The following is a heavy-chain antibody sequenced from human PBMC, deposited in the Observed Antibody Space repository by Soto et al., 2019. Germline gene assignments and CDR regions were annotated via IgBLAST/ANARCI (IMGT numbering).Heavy chain of an antibody. CDR2: INPNSGGK. J-gene: IGHJ3*02. Sequence: ASVKVSCKASGYTFTGYYMHWVRQAPGQGLEWMGWINPNSGGKNYAQKFQGWVTMTRVTSISTAYMELSRLRSDDTAVYYCARDLSEDFWSGYYGLRAFDIWGQGTMVTVSS. D-gene: IGHD3-3*01. V-gene: IGHV1-2*04. CDR3: ARDLSEDFWSGYYGLRAFDI. CDR1: GYTFTGYY.